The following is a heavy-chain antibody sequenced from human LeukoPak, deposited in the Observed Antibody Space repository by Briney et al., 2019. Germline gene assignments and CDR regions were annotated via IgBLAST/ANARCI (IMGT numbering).Heavy chain of an antibody. CDR3: ARQGGSGSYYPPHFDY. D-gene: IGHD3-10*01. CDR1: GGSISSYY. J-gene: IGHJ4*02. V-gene: IGHV4-59*01. Sequence: SETLSLTCTVSGGSISSYYWSWIRQPPGKGLEWIGYIYYSGSTNYNPSLKSRATISVDTSKNQFSLKLSSVTAADTAVYYCARQGGSGSYYPPHFDYWGQGTLVAVSS. CDR2: IYYSGST.